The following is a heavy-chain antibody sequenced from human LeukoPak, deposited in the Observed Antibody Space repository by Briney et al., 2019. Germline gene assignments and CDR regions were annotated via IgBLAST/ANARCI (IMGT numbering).Heavy chain of an antibody. V-gene: IGHV3-7*01. Sequence: QTGGSLRLSCAASGFTFSTFAMSWVRQAPGKGLEWVANIKQDGSEKYYVDSVKGRFTISRDNAKNSLYLQMNSLRAEDTAVYYCARGEDIWYYDSSGSSMYYFDYWGQGTLVTVSS. CDR1: GFTFSTFA. J-gene: IGHJ4*02. CDR3: ARGEDIWYYDSSGSSMYYFDY. CDR2: IKQDGSEK. D-gene: IGHD3-22*01.